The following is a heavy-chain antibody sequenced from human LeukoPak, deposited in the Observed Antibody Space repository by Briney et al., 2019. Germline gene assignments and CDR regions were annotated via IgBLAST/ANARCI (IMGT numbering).Heavy chain of an antibody. J-gene: IGHJ6*03. CDR2: INPNSGGT. CDR1: GYPFTDYY. D-gene: IGHD2-21*02. CDR3: ARVTVTALSYYIDV. Sequence: ASVKVSCKASGYPFTDYYIHWVRQAPGQGLEWMGWINPNSGGTNYAQRFQGRVTMTRDTSISTAYMELRRLTSDDTALYYCARVTVTALSYYIDVWGKGTTVTVSS. V-gene: IGHV1-2*02.